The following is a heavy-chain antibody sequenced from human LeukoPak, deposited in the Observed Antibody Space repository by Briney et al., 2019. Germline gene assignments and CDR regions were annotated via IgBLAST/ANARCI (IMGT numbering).Heavy chain of an antibody. CDR3: ASGTYGSGSYYPYYYYMDV. CDR1: GGSISGGSYY. Sequence: SQTLSLTCTVSGGSISGGSYYWSWIRQPAGKGLEWIGRIYTSGSTNYNPSLKSRATISVDTSKNQFSLKLSSVTAADTAVYYCASGTYGSGSYYPYYYYMDVWGKGTTVTVSS. CDR2: IYTSGST. J-gene: IGHJ6*03. D-gene: IGHD3-10*01. V-gene: IGHV4-61*02.